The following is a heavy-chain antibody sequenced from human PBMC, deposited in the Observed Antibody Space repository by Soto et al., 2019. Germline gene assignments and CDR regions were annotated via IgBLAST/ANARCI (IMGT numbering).Heavy chain of an antibody. CDR2: FDPEDGET. CDR3: ATDGSSSWYRFIGY. Sequence: GASVKVSCKVSGYTLTELSMHWVRHAPGKGLERMGGFDPEDGETIYAQKFQGRVTMTEDTSTDTAYMELSSLRSEDTAVYYCATDGSSSWYRFIGYWGQGTLVTVSS. CDR1: GYTLTELS. D-gene: IGHD6-13*01. V-gene: IGHV1-24*01. J-gene: IGHJ4*02.